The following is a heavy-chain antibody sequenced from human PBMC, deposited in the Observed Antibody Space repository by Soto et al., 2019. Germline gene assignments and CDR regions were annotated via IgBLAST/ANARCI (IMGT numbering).Heavy chain of an antibody. D-gene: IGHD3-22*01. J-gene: IGHJ4*02. CDR2: IVVGSGNT. Sequence: SVKVSCKASGFTFTSSAVQWVRQARGQRLEWIGWIVVGSGNTNYAQKFQERVTITRDMSTSTAYMELSSLRSEDTAVYYCAANTYYYDSSGYYPDYWGQGTLVTVS. V-gene: IGHV1-58*01. CDR1: GFTFTSSA. CDR3: AANTYYYDSSGYYPDY.